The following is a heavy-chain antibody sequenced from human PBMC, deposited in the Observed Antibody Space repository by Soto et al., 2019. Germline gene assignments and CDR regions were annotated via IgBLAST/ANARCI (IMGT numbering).Heavy chain of an antibody. D-gene: IGHD4-17*01. J-gene: IGHJ5*02. CDR2: IYYSGST. V-gene: IGHV4-59*12. Sequence: SETLSLTCTVSGGSISSYYWSWIRQPPGKGLEWIGYIYYSGSTNYNPSLKSRVTISVDRSKNQFSLKLSSVTAADTAVYYCARGPTVTTDLGWFDPWGQGTLVTVSS. CDR3: ARGPTVTTDLGWFDP. CDR1: GGSISSYY.